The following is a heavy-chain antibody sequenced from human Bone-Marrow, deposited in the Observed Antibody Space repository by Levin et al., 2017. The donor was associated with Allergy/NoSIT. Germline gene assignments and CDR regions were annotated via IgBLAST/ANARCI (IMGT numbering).Heavy chain of an antibody. CDR2: ISGSGGST. Sequence: HPGGSLRLSCAASGFTFSSYAMSWVRQAPGKGLEWVSAISGSGGSTYYADSVKGRFTISRDNSKNTLYLQMNSLRAEDTAVYYCAKDLFFACSWYRRSAGVSNDYWGQGTLVTVSS. V-gene: IGHV3-23*01. CDR1: GFTFSSYA. J-gene: IGHJ4*02. D-gene: IGHD6-13*01. CDR3: AKDLFFACSWYRRSAGVSNDY.